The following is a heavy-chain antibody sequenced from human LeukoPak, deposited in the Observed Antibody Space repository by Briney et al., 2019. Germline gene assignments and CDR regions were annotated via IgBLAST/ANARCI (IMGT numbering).Heavy chain of an antibody. D-gene: IGHD3-22*01. CDR1: GYIFSDYY. CDR2: IKPDSGGT. Sequence: GASVKVSCKASGYIFSDYYMHWVRQAPGQGLEWMGWIKPDSGGTNYEQKFQGRVIMTLDTSISTAYMELTRLTSDDTAVYYCARDAPYDSSGYYPDRYYYYGMDVWGQGTTVTVSS. J-gene: IGHJ6*02. CDR3: ARDAPYDSSGYYPDRYYYYGMDV. V-gene: IGHV1-2*02.